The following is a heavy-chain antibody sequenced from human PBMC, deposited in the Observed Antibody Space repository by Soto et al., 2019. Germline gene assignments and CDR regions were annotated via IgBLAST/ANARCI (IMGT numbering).Heavy chain of an antibody. CDR2: MNPNSGNT. Sequence: ASVKVSCKASGYSFTTYDISWLRQATGQGLEWMGWMNPNSGNTGYAQKFQGRVTMTRNTSISTAYMELSSLRSEDTAVYYCARGGSTIFGVVIPLPRDVWGQGTTVTVSS. CDR3: ARGGSTIFGVVIPLPRDV. D-gene: IGHD3-3*01. V-gene: IGHV1-8*02. J-gene: IGHJ6*02. CDR1: GYSFTTYD.